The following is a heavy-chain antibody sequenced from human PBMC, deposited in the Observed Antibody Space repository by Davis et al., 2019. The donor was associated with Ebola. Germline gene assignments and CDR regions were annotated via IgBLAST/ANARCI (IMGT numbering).Heavy chain of an antibody. V-gene: IGHV4-39*07. CDR2: IYYSGST. CDR3: ARARAYNWFDP. J-gene: IGHJ5*02. CDR1: GGSISSSSYY. Sequence: MPSETLSLTCTVSGGSISSSSYYWGWIRQPPGKGLEWIGSIYYSGSTYYNPSLKSRVTISVDTSKNQFSLKLSSVTAADTAVYYCARARAYNWFDPWGQGTLVTVSS.